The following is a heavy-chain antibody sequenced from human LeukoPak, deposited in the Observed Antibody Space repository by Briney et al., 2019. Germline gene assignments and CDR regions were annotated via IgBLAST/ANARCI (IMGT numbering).Heavy chain of an antibody. J-gene: IGHJ4*02. D-gene: IGHD4-17*01. CDR2: ISAYNGNT. V-gene: IGHV1-18*01. CDR3: ARHCQRTAWGVTTYCYFDY. CDR1: GYTFTSYG. Sequence: ASVKVSCKASGYTFTSYGISWVRQAPGQGLEWMGWISAYNGNTNYAQKLQGRVTMTTDTSTSTAYMELRSLRSDDTAVYYCARHCQRTAWGVTTYCYFDYWGQGTLVTVSS.